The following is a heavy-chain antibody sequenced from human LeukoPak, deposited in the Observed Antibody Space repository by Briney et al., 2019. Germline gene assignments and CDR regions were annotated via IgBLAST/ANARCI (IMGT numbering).Heavy chain of an antibody. CDR1: GASISSGTYY. CDR3: ARHRPNYSPFGY. V-gene: IGHV4-39*01. Sequence: SETLSLTCTVSGASISSGTYYWGWIRQPPGKGLEWIGSIYYSGNTYYNPSLKSRVTISVDTSKNQFSLKLSSVTAADTAAYYCARHRPNYSPFGYWGQGTLVTVSS. J-gene: IGHJ4*02. CDR2: IYYSGNT. D-gene: IGHD1-7*01.